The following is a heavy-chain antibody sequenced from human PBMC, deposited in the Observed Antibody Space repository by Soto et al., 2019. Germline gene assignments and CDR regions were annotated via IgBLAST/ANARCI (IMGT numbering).Heavy chain of an antibody. CDR2: ISHDGNDK. D-gene: IGHD3-16*01. J-gene: IGHJ4*02. CDR1: GFTFSSYG. Sequence: QVQLVESGGGVVQPGRSLRLSCAASGFTFSSYGMHWVRQAPGKGLEWMTVISHDGNDKYYADSVKGRFTISRDNSKKTLYLQMNSLRPEDTAVDYWATGSGGLGGQGTLVTVSS. V-gene: IGHV3-30*03. CDR3: ATGSGGL.